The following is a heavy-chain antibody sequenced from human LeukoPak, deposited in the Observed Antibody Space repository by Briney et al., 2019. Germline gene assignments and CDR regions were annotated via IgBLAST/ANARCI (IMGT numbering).Heavy chain of an antibody. CDR3: AKNGAAAGTFDY. CDR1: GFTFNTYG. J-gene: IGHJ4*02. V-gene: IGHV3-30*02. Sequence: PGGSLRLSCAASGFTFNTYGMEWVRQAPGKGLEWVAFIRYDGSNKYYADSVKGRFTISRDNSKNTLYLQMNSLRVEDTAVYYCAKNGAAAGTFDYWGQGTLVTVSS. CDR2: IRYDGSNK. D-gene: IGHD6-13*01.